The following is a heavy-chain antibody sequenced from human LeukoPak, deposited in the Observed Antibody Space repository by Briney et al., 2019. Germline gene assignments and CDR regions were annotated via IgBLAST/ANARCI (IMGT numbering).Heavy chain of an antibody. CDR2: IYHSGST. D-gene: IGHD3-22*01. J-gene: IGHJ4*02. CDR1: GYPISSGYY. CDR3: ARDNYYDTSGHGY. Sequence: KPSETLSLTCAVSGYPISSGYYWGWIRQPPGQGLEWIGSIYHSGSTYYNPSLNSRVTISLDTSKNQFSLKLSSVNAADTAVYYCARDNYYDTSGHGYWGQGTLVTVSS. V-gene: IGHV4-38-2*01.